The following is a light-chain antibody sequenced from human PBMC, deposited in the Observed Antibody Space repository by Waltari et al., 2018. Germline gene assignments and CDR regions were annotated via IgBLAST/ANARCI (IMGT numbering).Light chain of an antibody. CDR2: AAS. CDR3: QQHDNLPLA. V-gene: IGKV1-33*01. CDR1: QDIRNY. Sequence: EIQMTQSPSSLSTSVGDRVTITCQTSQDIRNYLNWYQQKPGKAPKLLIYAASNLETGVPSRFSGSGSGTNFTFTISSLQPEDIATYYCQQHDNLPLAFGGGPRWKSN. J-gene: IGKJ4*01.